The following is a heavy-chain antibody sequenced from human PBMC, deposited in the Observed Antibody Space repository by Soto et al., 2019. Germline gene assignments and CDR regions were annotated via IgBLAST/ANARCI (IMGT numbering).Heavy chain of an antibody. Sequence: VPLVESGGGLVKPGGSLRLSCAASGFAFSTYNMNWVRQAPGKGLEWVSCISSSSGYIYYADSVKGRFTISRDNAKNSLYLQMNSLRAEDTAVYYCARDVDTANYWGQGTLFTVSS. J-gene: IGHJ4*02. D-gene: IGHD5-18*01. CDR1: GFAFSTYN. V-gene: IGHV3-21*01. CDR3: ARDVDTANY. CDR2: ISSSSGYI.